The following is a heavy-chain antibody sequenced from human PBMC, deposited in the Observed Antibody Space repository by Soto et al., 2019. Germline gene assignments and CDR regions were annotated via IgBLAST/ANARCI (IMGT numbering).Heavy chain of an antibody. D-gene: IGHD2-8*02. V-gene: IGHV1-18*01. J-gene: IGHJ6*02. CDR1: DNTFTHYG. Sequence: ASVKVSCKSSDNTFTHYGINWVRQAPGQGLEWMGWISGYNGNTKYAQKFQDRVTMTADTSTRTAFREVRSLTPDDTGVYFCAATGGNYFGLDVWGQGTLVTVSS. CDR2: ISGYNGNT. CDR3: AATGGNYFGLDV.